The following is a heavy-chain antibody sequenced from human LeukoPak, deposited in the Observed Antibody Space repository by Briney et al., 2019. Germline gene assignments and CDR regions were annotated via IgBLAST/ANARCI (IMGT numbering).Heavy chain of an antibody. Sequence: SETLSLTCTVSAGSISSYYWSWIRQPPGKGLEWNGDIYTSEITDYNPSLKSRVTISIDTSKNQFSLKLSSVTAADTAVYYCARRYCYRTSCYYYFDYWGQGTLVTVSS. CDR1: AGSISSYY. CDR3: ARRYCYRTSCYYYFDY. J-gene: IGHJ4*02. CDR2: IYTSEIT. D-gene: IGHD2-2*01. V-gene: IGHV4-4*09.